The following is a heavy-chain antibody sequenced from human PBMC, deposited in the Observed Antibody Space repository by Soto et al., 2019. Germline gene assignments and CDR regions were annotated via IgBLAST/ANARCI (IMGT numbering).Heavy chain of an antibody. D-gene: IGHD3-3*01. V-gene: IGHV3-21*01. Sequence: EVQLVESGGGLVKPGGSLRLSCAASGFTFSSYSMNWVRQAPGKGLEWVSSISSSSSYIYYADSVKGRFTISRDNAKNSLYLQMNSLRAEDTAVYYCARAPLDFWSGPIDYWGQGTLVTVSS. CDR3: ARAPLDFWSGPIDY. CDR1: GFTFSSYS. CDR2: ISSSSSYI. J-gene: IGHJ4*02.